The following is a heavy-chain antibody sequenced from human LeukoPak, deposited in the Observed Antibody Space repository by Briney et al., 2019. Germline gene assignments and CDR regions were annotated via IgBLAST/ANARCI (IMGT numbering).Heavy chain of an antibody. V-gene: IGHV4-38-2*01. CDR1: GNSISNTYY. D-gene: IGHD1-26*01. CDR2: IYNSGSI. J-gene: IGHJ4*02. CDR3: ARNSSGNYFDY. Sequence: SETLSLTCAVYGNSISNTYYWGWIRPPPGKELEWIGSIYNSGSIHYNPSLKSRVTISVDTSKNQFSLKLSSVTAADTAVYYCARNSSGNYFDYWGQGTLVTVSS.